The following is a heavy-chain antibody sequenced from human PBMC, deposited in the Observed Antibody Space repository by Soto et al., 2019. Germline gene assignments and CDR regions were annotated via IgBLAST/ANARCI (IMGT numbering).Heavy chain of an antibody. CDR3: AKDEAGSYAH. CDR1: VYTFTGNK. Sequence: ASVKASCKASVYTFTGNKIHCVRQAPGQGLEWMALIDPNSGDTHYAQKFQGRVTVTRDTSISTAYMELSSLRSDDTAVFYCAKDEAGSYAHWGQGTQVTVSS. J-gene: IGHJ4*02. D-gene: IGHD1-26*01. V-gene: IGHV1-2*02. CDR2: IDPNSGDT.